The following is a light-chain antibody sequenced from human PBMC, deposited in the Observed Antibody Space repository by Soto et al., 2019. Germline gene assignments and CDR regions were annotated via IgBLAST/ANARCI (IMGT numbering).Light chain of an antibody. CDR2: PAS. Sequence: DIQLTQSPSFLSASVGDRVTVSCRASQDISTSLAWFQQKAGKVPQLLVYPASTLQDGVPSRFSGSGSGTYFTLTINSLQPEDVATYYCQKYNSAPWTFGQGTKVDI. J-gene: IGKJ1*01. V-gene: IGKV1-27*01. CDR3: QKYNSAPWT. CDR1: QDISTS.